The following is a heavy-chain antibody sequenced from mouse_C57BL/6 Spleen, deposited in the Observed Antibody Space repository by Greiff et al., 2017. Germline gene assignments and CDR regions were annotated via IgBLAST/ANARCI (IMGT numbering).Heavy chain of an antibody. Sequence: EVKLVESGGGLVQPGGSLKLSCAASGFTFSDYGMAWVRQAPRKGPEWVAFISNLAYSIYYADAVTGRFTISRESAKNTLYLEMSSLRSEDTAMYYCARRSNYEDWYFDVWGTGSTVTVS. J-gene: IGHJ1*03. D-gene: IGHD2-5*01. V-gene: IGHV5-15*01. CDR2: ISNLAYSI. CDR3: ARRSNYEDWYFDV. CDR1: GFTFSDYG.